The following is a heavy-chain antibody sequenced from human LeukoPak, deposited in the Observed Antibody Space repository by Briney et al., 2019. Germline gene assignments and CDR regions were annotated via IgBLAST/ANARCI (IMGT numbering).Heavy chain of an antibody. Sequence: SETLSLTCTVSGGGSINGHYWSWIRQPPGKGLEWIGFVSYAGRTKYNPSLQSRVTISVATSENSFSLKLTSVTTADTAVYYCARLLDNDSSGDPDTFDMWGQGTVVIVSS. J-gene: IGHJ3*02. CDR1: GGGSINGHY. V-gene: IGHV4-59*11. CDR2: VSYAGRT. D-gene: IGHD3-22*01. CDR3: ARLLDNDSSGDPDTFDM.